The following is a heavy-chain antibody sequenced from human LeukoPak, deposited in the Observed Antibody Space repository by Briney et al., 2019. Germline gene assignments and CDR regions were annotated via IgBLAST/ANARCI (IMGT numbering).Heavy chain of an antibody. J-gene: IGHJ3*01. V-gene: IGHV3-30*04. CDR1: GFTFNSYA. CDR2: ISSDGSNN. CDR3: ARTLYYDFWSGYST. D-gene: IGHD3-3*01. Sequence: GGSLRLSCAASGFTFNSYAMHWVRQAPGKGLEWVAVISSDGSNNYYADSVKGRFTISRDNSKNTLYLQVNSLRAEDTAVYYCARTLYYDFWSGYSTWGQGTMVTVSS.